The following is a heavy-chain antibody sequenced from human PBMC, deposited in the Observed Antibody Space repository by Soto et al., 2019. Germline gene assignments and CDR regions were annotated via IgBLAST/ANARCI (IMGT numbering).Heavy chain of an antibody. CDR2: NSGSGGST. CDR1: GFTFSGSA. V-gene: IGHV3-23*01. D-gene: IGHD3-22*01. Sequence: GGSLRLSCAASGFTFSGSALSWVRQAPGKGLEWVSDNSGSGGSTHYADSVKGRFTISRDNSKNTLYLQMNSLRAEDTDIYYCAKEKYYDSSGSFDYWGQGTLVTVSS. CDR3: AKEKYYDSSGSFDY. J-gene: IGHJ4*02.